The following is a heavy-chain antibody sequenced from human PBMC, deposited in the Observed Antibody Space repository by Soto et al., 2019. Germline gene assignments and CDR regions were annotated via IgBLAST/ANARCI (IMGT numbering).Heavy chain of an antibody. D-gene: IGHD3-22*01. CDR3: ARGAVVNFDS. J-gene: IGHJ4*02. V-gene: IGHV4-30-4*01. Sequence: SETLSLTCTVSGGSISSGDYYWSWIRQPPGKGLEWIGYIHYSGSTYHNPSLKSRVTISVDTSKNQFSLKLTSVTAADTAVYYCARGAVVNFDSWGQGTLVTVSS. CDR2: IHYSGST. CDR1: GGSISSGDYY.